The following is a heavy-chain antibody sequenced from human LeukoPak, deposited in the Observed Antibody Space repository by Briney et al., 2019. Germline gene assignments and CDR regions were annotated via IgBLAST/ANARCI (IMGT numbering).Heavy chain of an antibody. V-gene: IGHV4-61*08. D-gene: IGHD6-13*01. Sequence: SGPTLVKPTQTLTLTCTFTGFSLTTSAVGVGWIRQPPGKGLEWIGYIFYSGSTNYNPSLKSRVTISVDTSKNQFSLKLSSVTAADTAVYYCARVYYSNSYDYWYFDLWGRGTLVTVSS. J-gene: IGHJ2*01. CDR3: ARVYYSNSYDYWYFDL. CDR2: IFYSGST. CDR1: GFSLTTSAVG.